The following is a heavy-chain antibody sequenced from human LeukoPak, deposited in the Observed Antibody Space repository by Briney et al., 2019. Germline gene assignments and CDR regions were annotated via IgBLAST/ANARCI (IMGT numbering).Heavy chain of an antibody. D-gene: IGHD2-15*01. Sequence: GRSLRLSCAASGFTFSSYGMHWVRQAPGKGLEWVAVISYDGSNKYYADSVKGRFTISRDNSKNTLYLQMNSLRAEDTAVYYCARVGYCSGGSCYSFDYWGQGTLVTVSS. CDR1: GFTFSSYG. CDR3: ARVGYCSGGSCYSFDY. J-gene: IGHJ4*02. V-gene: IGHV3-30*03. CDR2: ISYDGSNK.